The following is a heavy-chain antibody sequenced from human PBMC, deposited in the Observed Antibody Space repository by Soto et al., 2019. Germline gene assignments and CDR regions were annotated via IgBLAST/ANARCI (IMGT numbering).Heavy chain of an antibody. D-gene: IGHD3-3*01. Sequence: GESLKISCAASGFTFSSYSMNWVRQAPGKGLEWISYISTTSSSIYYADSVKGRFTISRDNAKNSLFLQMNSLRDEDTAVYYCARKGVAFDYWGQGALVTVSS. CDR3: ARKGVAFDY. CDR1: GFTFSSYS. CDR2: ISTTSSSI. J-gene: IGHJ4*02. V-gene: IGHV3-48*02.